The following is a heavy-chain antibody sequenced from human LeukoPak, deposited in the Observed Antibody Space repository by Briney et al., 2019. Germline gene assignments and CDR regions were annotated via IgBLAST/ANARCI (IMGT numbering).Heavy chain of an antibody. CDR2: IYHSGST. V-gene: IGHV4-4*02. J-gene: IGHJ6*02. Sequence: SGTLSLTCAVSGGSISSSNWWSWVRPPPGKGLEWIGEIYHSGSTNYNPSLKSRVTISVDKSKNQFSLKLSSVTAADTAVYYCARAVVPAAAYYYYGMDVWGQGTTVTVSS. CDR3: ARAVVPAAAYYYYGMDV. D-gene: IGHD2-2*01. CDR1: GGSISSSNW.